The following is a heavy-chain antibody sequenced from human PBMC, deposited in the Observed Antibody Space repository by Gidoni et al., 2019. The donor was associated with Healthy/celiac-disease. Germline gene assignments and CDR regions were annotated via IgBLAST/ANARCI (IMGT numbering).Heavy chain of an antibody. Sequence: EVQLVESGGGLVQPGGSLKLSCAASGFTFSGSAMHWVRQASGKGLKWVGRIRSKANSYATAYAASVKGRFTISRDDSKNTAYLQMNSLKTEDTAVYYCTSDRGYSGYDPFDYWGQGTLVTVSS. CDR2: IRSKANSYAT. CDR3: TSDRGYSGYDPFDY. CDR1: GFTFSGSA. J-gene: IGHJ4*02. D-gene: IGHD5-12*01. V-gene: IGHV3-73*01.